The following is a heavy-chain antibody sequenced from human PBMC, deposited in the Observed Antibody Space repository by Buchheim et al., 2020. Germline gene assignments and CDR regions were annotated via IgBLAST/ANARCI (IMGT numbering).Heavy chain of an antibody. CDR3: VRHLAADDAFEI. V-gene: IGHV5-51*01. D-gene: IGHD6-13*01. CDR2: IHPSDSDA. Sequence: EVQLVQSGAEVKKPGESLRISCKGSGFSFISYWIGWVRQTPGKGLEWMGIIHPSDSDARYSPSFKGQVTFSADTSVSTAYLQWSSLRAADTAIYYCVRHLAADDAFEIWGQGT. J-gene: IGHJ3*02. CDR1: GFSFISYW.